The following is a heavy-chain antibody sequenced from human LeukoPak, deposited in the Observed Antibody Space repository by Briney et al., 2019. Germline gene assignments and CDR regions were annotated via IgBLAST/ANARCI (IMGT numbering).Heavy chain of an antibody. D-gene: IGHD3-10*01. CDR2: ISAYNGNT. J-gene: IGHJ4*02. CDR3: ARDRRALWFGELSYPSFDY. CDR1: GYTFTSYG. V-gene: IGHV1-18*01. Sequence: VASVKVSCKASGYTFTSYGTSWVRQAPGQGLEWMGWISAYNGNTNYAQKLQGRVTMTTDTSTSTAYMELRSLRSDDTAVYYCARDRRALWFGELSYPSFDYWGQGTLVTVSS.